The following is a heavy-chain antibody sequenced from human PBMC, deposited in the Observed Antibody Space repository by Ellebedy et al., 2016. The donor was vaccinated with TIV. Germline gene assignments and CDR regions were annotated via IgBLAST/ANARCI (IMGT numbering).Heavy chain of an antibody. CDR2: INHSGST. V-gene: IGHV4-34*01. Sequence: SETLSLXXAVYGGSFSGYYWSWIRQPPGKGLEWIGEINHSGSTNYNPSLKSRVTISVDTSKNQFSLKLSSVTAADTAVYYCARVRADGYDFWSGTNYYYMDVWGKGTTVTVSS. D-gene: IGHD3-3*01. J-gene: IGHJ6*03. CDR3: ARVRADGYDFWSGTNYYYMDV. CDR1: GGSFSGYY.